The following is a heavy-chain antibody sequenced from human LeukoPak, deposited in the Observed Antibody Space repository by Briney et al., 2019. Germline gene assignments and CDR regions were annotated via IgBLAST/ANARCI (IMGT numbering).Heavy chain of an antibody. CDR1: GFNFNSYW. Sequence: PGGSLRLSCAASGFNFNSYWMTWVRQAPGKGLDWVANIKRDGSEKYYGDSVKGRFTISRDYMKNLVYLQMDSLRAEDTGVYYCARDGPYGSGSPDYWGQGTLATVSS. D-gene: IGHD3-10*01. V-gene: IGHV3-7*01. CDR3: ARDGPYGSGSPDY. CDR2: IKRDGSEK. J-gene: IGHJ4*02.